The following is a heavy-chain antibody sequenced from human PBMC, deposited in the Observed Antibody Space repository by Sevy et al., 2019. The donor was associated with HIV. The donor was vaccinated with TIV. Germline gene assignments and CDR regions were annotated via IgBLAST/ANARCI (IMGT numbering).Heavy chain of an antibody. CDR1: GFTFSSYA. V-gene: IGHV3-23*01. Sequence: GGSLRLSCAASGFTFSSYAMSWVRQAPGKGLEWVSAISGSGGSTYYADSVKGRFTISRDNSKNTLYLQMNSLRAEETAVYYCANLVAAAGKRNFDYWGQGTLVTVSS. D-gene: IGHD6-13*01. CDR2: ISGSGGST. J-gene: IGHJ4*02. CDR3: ANLVAAAGKRNFDY.